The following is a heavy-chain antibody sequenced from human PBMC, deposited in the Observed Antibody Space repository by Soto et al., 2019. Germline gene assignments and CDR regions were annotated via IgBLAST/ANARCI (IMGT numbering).Heavy chain of an antibody. CDR1: GYTFTTYG. J-gene: IGHJ6*02. Sequence: ASVKVSCKASGYTFTTYGISWVRQAPGQGLEWMGWISPYNGTTKYAEKFQGEMTMTTDTATSTAYMDLRSLRTDDTAVYYCARDGERDTGLNFYYYLHGMDAWGQGTRVTVSS. CDR3: ARDGERDTGLNFYYYLHGMDA. CDR2: ISPYNGTT. D-gene: IGHD1-1*01. V-gene: IGHV1-18*04.